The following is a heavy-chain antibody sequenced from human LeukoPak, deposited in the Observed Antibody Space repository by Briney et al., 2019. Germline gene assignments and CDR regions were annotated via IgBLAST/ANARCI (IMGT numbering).Heavy chain of an antibody. V-gene: IGHV3-21*04. CDR2: ISSSSSYI. Sequence: GGSLRLSCAGSGFTFSSYSMNWVRQAPGKGLEWVSSISSSSSYIYYADSVKGRFTISRDNARNSLYLQMNSLRAEDTAVYYCASRVVVVAATPDFYFDYWGQGTLVTVSS. CDR1: GFTFSSYS. D-gene: IGHD2-15*01. CDR3: ASRVVVVAATPDFYFDY. J-gene: IGHJ4*02.